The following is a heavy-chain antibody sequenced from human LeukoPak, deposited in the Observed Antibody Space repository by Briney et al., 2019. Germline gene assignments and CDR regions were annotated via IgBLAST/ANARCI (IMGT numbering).Heavy chain of an antibody. CDR3: ARDEAEGLWFCDL. CDR1: GFTLSGNY. J-gene: IGHJ2*01. V-gene: IGHV3-53*01. Sequence: GGSLRLSCAASGFTLSGNYMSWVRQAPGKGLEWVSVIYSGGSTYYSDSVKGRFTISRHNSKNTLYLQMNSLRADDTDVYYCARDEAEGLWFCDLWGRGNLVSVSS. CDR2: IYSGGST.